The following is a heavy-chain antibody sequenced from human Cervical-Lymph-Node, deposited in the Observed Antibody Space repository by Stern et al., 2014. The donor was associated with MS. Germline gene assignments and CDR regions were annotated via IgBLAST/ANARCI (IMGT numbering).Heavy chain of an antibody. CDR1: GYTFTSYY. CDR2: INPNRGGT. J-gene: IGHJ5*02. Sequence: QVQLVQSGAELKKPGASVKVSCKASGYTFTSYYMHWVRQAPGQGLEWMGRINPNRGGTDYAQKFQGRVTMTRDTSISTAYMELSRLRSDDTAVYYCARPYSSSWTGGFDPWGQGTLVTVSS. D-gene: IGHD6-13*01. CDR3: ARPYSSSWTGGFDP. V-gene: IGHV1-2*02.